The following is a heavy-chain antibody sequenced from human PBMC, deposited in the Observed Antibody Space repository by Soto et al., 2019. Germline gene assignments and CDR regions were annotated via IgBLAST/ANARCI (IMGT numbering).Heavy chain of an antibody. CDR3: ARGLITGTRYYYYYYGMDV. CDR2: ISYDGSNK. J-gene: IGHJ6*02. Sequence: HPGGSLRLSCAASGFTFSSYAMHWVCQATGKGLEWVAVISYDGSNKYYADSVKGRFTISRDNSKNTLYLQMNSLRAEDTAVYYYARGLITGTRYYYYYYGMDVWGQGTTVTVSS. V-gene: IGHV3-30-3*01. CDR1: GFTFSSYA. D-gene: IGHD1-20*01.